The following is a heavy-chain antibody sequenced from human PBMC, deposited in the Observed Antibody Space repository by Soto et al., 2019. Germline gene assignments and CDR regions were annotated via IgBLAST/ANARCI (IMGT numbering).Heavy chain of an antibody. Sequence: SGGSLRLSCAASGFTFSSYGMHWVRQAPGKGLEWVAVIWYDGSNKYYADSVKGRFTISRDNSKNTLYLQMNSLRAEDTAVYYCARGFRYCSGGNCYSGYYYYGMAVWGQGTTVTVSS. V-gene: IGHV3-33*01. CDR2: IWYDGSNK. CDR3: ARGFRYCSGGNCYSGYYYYGMAV. D-gene: IGHD2-15*01. J-gene: IGHJ6*02. CDR1: GFTFSSYG.